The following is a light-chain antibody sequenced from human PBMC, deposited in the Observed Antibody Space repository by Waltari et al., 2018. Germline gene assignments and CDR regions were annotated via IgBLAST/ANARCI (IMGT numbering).Light chain of an antibody. CDR3: SSYTSNNAV. V-gene: IGLV2-14*03. CDR2: DVS. Sequence: QSALTQPASVSGSPGQSITVSCTGISNDVGIHNFVSWYQHHPGKAPKVVIYDVSYRPSGVSGRFSGSKSGNPASLTISGLQAEDEADYYCSSYTSNNAVFGGGTKLTVL. CDR1: SNDVGIHNF. J-gene: IGLJ3*02.